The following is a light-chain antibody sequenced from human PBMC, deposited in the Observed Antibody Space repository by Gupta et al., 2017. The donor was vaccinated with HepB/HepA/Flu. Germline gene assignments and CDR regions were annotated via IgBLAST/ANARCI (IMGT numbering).Light chain of an antibody. V-gene: IGLV2-23*01. CDR1: SSDVGSYNL. CDR3: CSYAGRDVV. J-gene: IGLJ2*01. Sequence: QSALTQPASVSGSPGQSITISCTGTSSDVGSYNLVSWYQQHPGKALNLISYEGSKRPSGVPNCFSCSKSGTTASLTISGRQAEDEADYYCCSYAGRDVVFGGGTKLTVL. CDR2: EGS.